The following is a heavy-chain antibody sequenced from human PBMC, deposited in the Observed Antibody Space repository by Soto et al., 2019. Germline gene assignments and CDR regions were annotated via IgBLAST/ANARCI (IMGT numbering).Heavy chain of an antibody. CDR3: ARARTGSPTEYFEY. J-gene: IGHJ1*01. CDR2: INAGNGNT. D-gene: IGHD2-8*02. Sequence: ASVKVSCKASGYPFTKYTIYWVRQAPGQRLEWMGWINAGNGNTKYSQNFQGRVTITKDTSATTVYMDLSSLGDEDTALYYCARARTGSPTEYFEYWGQGTLVTVSS. V-gene: IGHV1-3*01. CDR1: GYPFTKYT.